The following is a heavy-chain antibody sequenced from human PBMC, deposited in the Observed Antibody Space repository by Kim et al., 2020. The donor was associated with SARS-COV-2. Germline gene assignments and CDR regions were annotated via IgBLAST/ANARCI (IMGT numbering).Heavy chain of an antibody. D-gene: IGHD2-8*01. CDR3: ARMGKWSHYFDY. J-gene: IGHJ4*02. V-gene: IGHV3-33*01. Sequence: YYADSVKGRFTISRDNSKNTLYLQMNSLRAEDTAVYYCARMGKWSHYFDYWGQGTLVTVSS.